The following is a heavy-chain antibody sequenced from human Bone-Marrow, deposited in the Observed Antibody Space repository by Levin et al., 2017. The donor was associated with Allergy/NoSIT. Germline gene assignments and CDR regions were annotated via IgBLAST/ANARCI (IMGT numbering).Heavy chain of an antibody. J-gene: IGHJ3*01. CDR1: GFTLEDYA. Sequence: GGSLRLSCAASGFTLEDYAIHWVRQAPGKGLEWVSGITWNSGSIGYTDSVKGRFTISRDNAKNSLYLQMNSLRVEDTALYFCARISGIVAGKGDAFDVWGQGTLVTVSS. CDR3: ARISGIVAGKGDAFDV. CDR2: ITWNSGSI. V-gene: IGHV3-9*01. D-gene: IGHD6-19*01.